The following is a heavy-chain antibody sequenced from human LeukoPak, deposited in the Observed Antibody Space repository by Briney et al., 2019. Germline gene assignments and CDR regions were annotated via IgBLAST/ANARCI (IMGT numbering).Heavy chain of an antibody. CDR2: INHSGST. Sequence: PSETLSLTCAVYGGSFSGYYWSWIRQPPGKGLEWIGEINHSGSTNYNPSLKSRVTISVDTSKNQFSLKLSSVTAADTAVYYCARAGDIVAYYYYMDVWGKGTTVTVSS. D-gene: IGHD2-15*01. V-gene: IGHV4-34*01. J-gene: IGHJ6*03. CDR1: GGSFSGYY. CDR3: ARAGDIVAYYYYMDV.